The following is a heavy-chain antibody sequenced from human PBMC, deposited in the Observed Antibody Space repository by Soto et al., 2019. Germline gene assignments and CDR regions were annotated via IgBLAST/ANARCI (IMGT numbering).Heavy chain of an antibody. D-gene: IGHD3-16*01. CDR2: ISGSGGST. V-gene: IGHV3-23*01. CDR1: GFTFSSYA. J-gene: IGHJ4*02. Sequence: GGSLRLSCAASGFTFSSYAMSWVRQAPGKGLEWVSAISGSGGSTYYACSVKGQFTISRYNSKNTLYLQMNSLRAEDTAVYYCAKRYVQSSPSKFDYWGQGTLVTVSS. CDR3: AKRYVQSSPSKFDY.